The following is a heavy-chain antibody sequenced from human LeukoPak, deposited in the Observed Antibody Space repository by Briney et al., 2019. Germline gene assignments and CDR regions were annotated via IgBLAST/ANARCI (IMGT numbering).Heavy chain of an antibody. J-gene: IGHJ4*02. CDR3: AWGIAARWYFDY. CDR1: GYTFTRYD. CDR2: MNTKSGNT. V-gene: IGHV1-8*03. Sequence: ASVKVSCKASGYTFTRYDINWVRQSTGQGLEWMGWMNTKSGNTGHAQKFQARVTITRDNSINTVYMELSSLRSEDTAVYYCAWGIAARWYFDYWGQGTLVTVSS. D-gene: IGHD6-6*01.